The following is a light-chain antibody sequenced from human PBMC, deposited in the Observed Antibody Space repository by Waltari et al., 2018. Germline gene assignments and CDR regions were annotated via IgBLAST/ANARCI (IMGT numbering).Light chain of an antibody. V-gene: IGKV1-9*01. CDR2: AAS. Sequence: IQLTQSPSSLSASVGDRGTIPCRASQGINNYLPWYQQKPGKAPKLLNYAASTLQSGVPSRFSGSGSGTDFTLTIISLQPEDFASYYYQQLNSYQWTFGQGTKVEVK. CDR3: QQLNSYQWT. CDR1: QGINNY. J-gene: IGKJ1*01.